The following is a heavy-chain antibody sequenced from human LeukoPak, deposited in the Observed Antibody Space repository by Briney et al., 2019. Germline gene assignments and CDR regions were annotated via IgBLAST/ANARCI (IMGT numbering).Heavy chain of an antibody. J-gene: IGHJ4*02. CDR1: GFSFDNYC. CDR3: ARDLTDDFWSGYHLDY. CDR2: ISSSSNYI. D-gene: IGHD3-3*01. V-gene: IGHV3-21*01. Sequence: PGGSLRLSCAVSGFSFDNYCMNWVRQAPGKGLEWVSTISSSSNYIYYADSVKGRFTISRDNAKNSLYLRMNSPKAEDTAVYYCARDLTDDFWSGYHLDYWGQGNLVTVSS.